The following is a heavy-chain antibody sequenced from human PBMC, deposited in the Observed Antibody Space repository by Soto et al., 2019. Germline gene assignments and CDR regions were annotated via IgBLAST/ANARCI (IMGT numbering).Heavy chain of an antibody. CDR3: AREHGNYALDY. J-gene: IGHJ4*02. V-gene: IGHV1-8*01. CDR1: GYTFASYD. CDR2: MNPNSGNT. Sequence: ASVKVSCKASGYTFASYDINWVRQATGQGLEWMGWMNPNSGNTVYAQKFQGRVTMTRNTSISTAYMELSSLRSEDTAVYYCAREHGNYALDYWGQGTLVTVSS. D-gene: IGHD4-17*01.